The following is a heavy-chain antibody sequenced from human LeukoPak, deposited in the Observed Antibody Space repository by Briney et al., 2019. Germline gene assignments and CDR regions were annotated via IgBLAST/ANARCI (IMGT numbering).Heavy chain of an antibody. V-gene: IGHV4-61*02. J-gene: IGHJ5*02. CDR3: ARVRRNSGNKYFDP. CDR2: IYISGGT. Sequence: SETLSLTCTVSGGSISSGNYYWSWIRQPAGMGLEWIGRIYISGGTEYNPSLKSRVTISINTSKNQFYLRLSSVTAADTAVYYCARVRRNSGNKYFDPWGQGTRVTVSS. CDR1: GGSISSGNYY. D-gene: IGHD5-12*01.